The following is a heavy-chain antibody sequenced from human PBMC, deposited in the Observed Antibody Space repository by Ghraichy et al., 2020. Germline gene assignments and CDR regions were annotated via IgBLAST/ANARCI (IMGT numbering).Heavy chain of an antibody. V-gene: IGHV4-59*01. CDR1: GGSINSYY. Sequence: SETLSLTCTVSGGSINSYYWSWIRQPPGKGLEWIGYINYSGSTNYNPSLKSRVTISVETSKNQFSLKLTSVTAADTAVYYCARDRAYCNNTSCYYYGMDVWGQGTTVTVSS. CDR3: ARDRAYCNNTSCYYYGMDV. J-gene: IGHJ6*02. CDR2: INYSGST. D-gene: IGHD2-2*01.